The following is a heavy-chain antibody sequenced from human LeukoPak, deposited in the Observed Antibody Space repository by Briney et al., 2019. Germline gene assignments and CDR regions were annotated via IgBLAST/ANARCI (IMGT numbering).Heavy chain of an antibody. CDR1: GGSISSYY. V-gene: IGHV4-34*01. J-gene: IGHJ4*02. CDR2: INHSGST. CDR3: ARDSKNPGDY. Sequence: SETLSLTCTVSGGSISSYYWSWIRQPPEKGLEWIGEINHSGSTNYNPSLKSRVTISVDTSKNQFSLDLSFVTAADTAVYFCARDSKNPGDYWGQGTLVTVSS.